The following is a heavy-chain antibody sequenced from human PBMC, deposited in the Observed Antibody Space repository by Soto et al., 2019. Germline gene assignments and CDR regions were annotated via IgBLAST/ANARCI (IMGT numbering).Heavy chain of an antibody. J-gene: IGHJ4*02. CDR1: GFTFSSYA. V-gene: IGHV3-23*01. CDR2: ISNGGGST. CDR3: TKSRHLGWSDSGHFDY. Sequence: GGSLRLSCAASGFTFSSYAMSWVRQAPGKGLEWVSSISNGGGSTYYADSVQVPFTISRDKSKNTLYLQMNSLRVEDTAIYYCTKSRHLGWSDSGHFDYWGQRSLLTGS. D-gene: IGHD3-10*01.